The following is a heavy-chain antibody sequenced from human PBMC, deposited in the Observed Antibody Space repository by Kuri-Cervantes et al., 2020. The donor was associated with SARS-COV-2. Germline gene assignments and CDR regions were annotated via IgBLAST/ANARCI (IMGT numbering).Heavy chain of an antibody. CDR3: ASVQWGYDFWSGYQGPGYYYYMDV. V-gene: IGHV1-69*05. Sequence: SVKVSCKASRDTFTTFGFSWVRQAPGQGLEWMGGIIPIFGTANYAQKFQGRVTITTDESTSTAYMELSSLRSEDTAVYYCASVQWGYDFWSGYQGPGYYYYMDVWGKGTTVTVSS. CDR2: IIPIFGTA. D-gene: IGHD3-3*01. J-gene: IGHJ6*03. CDR1: RDTFTTFG.